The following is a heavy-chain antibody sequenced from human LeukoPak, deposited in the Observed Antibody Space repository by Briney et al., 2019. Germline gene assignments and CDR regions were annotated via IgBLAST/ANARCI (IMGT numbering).Heavy chain of an antibody. CDR2: INWNGGST. CDR1: GFTFSSYG. Sequence: GGTLRLSCAASGFTFSSYGMSWVRQAPGKGLEWVSGINWNGGSTYYADSVKGRFTISRDNSKNTLYLQMNSLRAEDTAVYYCAKAAAAGPWGQGTLVTVSS. D-gene: IGHD6-13*01. J-gene: IGHJ5*02. CDR3: AKAAAAGP. V-gene: IGHV3-23*01.